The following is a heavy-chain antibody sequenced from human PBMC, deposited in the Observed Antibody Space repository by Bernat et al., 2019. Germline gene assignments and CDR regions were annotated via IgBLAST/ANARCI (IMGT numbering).Heavy chain of an antibody. CDR2: IYYSGST. CDR3: ARHPSRGYSSLADAFDI. Sequence: QVQLQESGPGLVKPSETLSLTCTVSGGSISSYYWSWIRQPPGKGLEWIAYIYYSGSTNYNPSLKSRVTISVDRSKNQFSLKLSSVTAADTAVYYCARHPSRGYSSLADAFDIWGQGTMVTVSS. V-gene: IGHV4-59*01. CDR1: GGSISSYY. D-gene: IGHD6-13*01. J-gene: IGHJ3*02.